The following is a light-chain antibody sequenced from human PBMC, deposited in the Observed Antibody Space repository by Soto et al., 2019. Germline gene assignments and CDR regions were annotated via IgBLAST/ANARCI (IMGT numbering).Light chain of an antibody. V-gene: IGKV3-15*01. CDR3: QQYNNLPPT. J-gene: IGKJ1*01. Sequence: EIVMTQSPATLSVSPGERATLSCRASQSISSNLAWYQQKPGQAPRLLIYGTSTRATGIPARFSGSGSGTEFTLTISSLQSGDFAIYYCQQYNNLPPTFGQGTKVDIK. CDR2: GTS. CDR1: QSISSN.